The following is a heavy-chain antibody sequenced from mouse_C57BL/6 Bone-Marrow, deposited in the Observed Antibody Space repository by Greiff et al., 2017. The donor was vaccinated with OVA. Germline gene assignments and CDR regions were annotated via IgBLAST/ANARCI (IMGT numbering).Heavy chain of an antibody. CDR2: ISYSGST. D-gene: IGHD2-13*01. V-gene: IGHV3-8*01. CDR3: ARGDYSYYYAMDY. J-gene: IGHJ4*01. Sequence: EVQLVESGPGLAKPSQTLSLTCSVTGYSITSDYWNWIRKFPGHKLEYMGYISYSGSTYYNPSLKSRISITRDTSKNQYYLQLNSVTTEDTATYYCARGDYSYYYAMDYWGQGTSVTVSS. CDR1: GYSITSDY.